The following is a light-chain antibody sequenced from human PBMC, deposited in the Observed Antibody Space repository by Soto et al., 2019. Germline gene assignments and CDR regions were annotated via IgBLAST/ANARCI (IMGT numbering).Light chain of an antibody. Sequence: EIVLTQSPGILSLSPGERASLSCGASQSITSSFLAWYQQKPGQAPRLLIYGASSRATGIPDRFSGTGSETDFTLTINRLEPEDFAVYNCQQYENSPITFGQGTRLEIK. J-gene: IGKJ5*01. CDR1: QSITSSF. CDR2: GAS. CDR3: QQYENSPIT. V-gene: IGKV3-20*01.